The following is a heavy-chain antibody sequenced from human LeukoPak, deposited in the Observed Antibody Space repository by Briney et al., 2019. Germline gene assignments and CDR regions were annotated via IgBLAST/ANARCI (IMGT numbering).Heavy chain of an antibody. D-gene: IGHD6-19*01. CDR3: ARDRQWLSGNTYFDY. V-gene: IGHV3-21*01. J-gene: IGHJ4*02. CDR2: ISSSSSYI. Sequence: GGSLRLSCEASGFTFSSYSMNWVRQAPGKGLEWVSSISSSSSYIYYADSVKGRSTISRDNAKNSLYLQMNSLRAEDTAVYYCARDRQWLSGNTYFDYWGQGTLVTVSS. CDR1: GFTFSSYS.